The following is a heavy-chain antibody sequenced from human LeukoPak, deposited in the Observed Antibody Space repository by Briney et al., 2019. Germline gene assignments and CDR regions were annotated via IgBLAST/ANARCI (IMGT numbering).Heavy chain of an antibody. V-gene: IGHV4-38-2*02. D-gene: IGHD3-16*01. CDR2: FCLGRDT. CDR1: GHSVTNDFF. J-gene: IGHJ4*02. Sequence: KPSETLSLTCTVSGHSVTNDFFWGWVRQPPGKELEWIGSFCLGRDTYYRPSLKSRVTISVDTSKNQFSLNLNSVTAADTAVYYCARWASISREAGGFFDHWGQGTLVTVSS. CDR3: ARWASISREAGGFFDH.